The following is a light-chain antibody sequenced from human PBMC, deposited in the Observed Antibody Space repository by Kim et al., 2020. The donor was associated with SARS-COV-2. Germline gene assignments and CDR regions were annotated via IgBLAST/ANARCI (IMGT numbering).Light chain of an antibody. CDR3: CSYAGSYTLV. J-gene: IGLJ2*01. Sequence: GQAVTSSVTGTSSDVGCYNYVAWDQQHPGKAPKLMIYDVSKRPSGVPDRFSGSKAGNTAALTVSGLQAEDEADYYCCSYAGSYTLVFGGGTQLTVL. CDR2: DVS. V-gene: IGLV2-11*01. CDR1: SSDVGCYNY.